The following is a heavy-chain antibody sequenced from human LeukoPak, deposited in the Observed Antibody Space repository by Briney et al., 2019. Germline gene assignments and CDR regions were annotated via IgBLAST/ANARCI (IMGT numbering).Heavy chain of an antibody. Sequence: ASVKVSCKATGYTFTIYGISWVRQAPGQGLEWMGIINPSGGSTSYAQKFQGRVTMTRDMSTSTVYMELSSLRSEDTAVYYCARGSGYPDYWGQGTLVTVSS. D-gene: IGHD3-3*01. CDR3: ARGSGYPDY. J-gene: IGHJ4*02. CDR2: INPSGGST. V-gene: IGHV1-46*01. CDR1: GYTFTIYG.